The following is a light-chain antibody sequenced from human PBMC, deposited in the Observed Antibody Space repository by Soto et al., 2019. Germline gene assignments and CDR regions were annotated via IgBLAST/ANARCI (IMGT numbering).Light chain of an antibody. Sequence: QSVLTQPPSASGTPGQRVTISCSGSSSSIGTNTVNWYRQVPGTAPTLLIYTDHQRPAGVPDRFSGSKSGTSASLAINGLQAEDEAHYYCQSYDNSLSGSWVFGGGTKLTVL. J-gene: IGLJ3*02. CDR3: QSYDNSLSGSWV. V-gene: IGLV1-44*01. CDR2: TDH. CDR1: SSSIGTNT.